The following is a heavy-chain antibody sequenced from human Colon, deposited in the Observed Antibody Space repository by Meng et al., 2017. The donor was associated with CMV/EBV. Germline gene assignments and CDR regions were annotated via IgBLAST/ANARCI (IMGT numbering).Heavy chain of an antibody. CDR1: GFMFSRFW. CDR2: IKEDGSEK. CDR3: ARDPYIKAFDL. Sequence: GGSLRLSCAASGFMFSRFWMTWLRQVPGRGPGLVAHIKEDGSEKYFVASVKGRCTISRDNAKNSLYLQIHSLRVEDTAVYYCARDPYIKAFDLWGQGTMVTVSS. V-gene: IGHV3-7*01. J-gene: IGHJ3*01. D-gene: IGHD4-11*01.